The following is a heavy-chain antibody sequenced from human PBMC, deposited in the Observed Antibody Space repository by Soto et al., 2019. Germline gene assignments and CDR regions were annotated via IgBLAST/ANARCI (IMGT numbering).Heavy chain of an antibody. V-gene: IGHV3-33*01. CDR1: GFTFSSYG. CDR3: ARVLDYYDSSGYHDAFDI. D-gene: IGHD3-22*01. J-gene: IGHJ3*02. Sequence: GGSLRLSCAASGFTFSSYGMHWVRQAPGKGLEWVAVIWYDGSNKYYADSVKGRFTISRDNSKNTLYLQMNSLRAEDTAVYYCARVLDYYDSSGYHDAFDIWGQGTMVTVSS. CDR2: IWYDGSNK.